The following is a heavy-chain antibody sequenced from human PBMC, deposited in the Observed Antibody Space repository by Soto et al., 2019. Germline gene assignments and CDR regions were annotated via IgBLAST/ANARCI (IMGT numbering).Heavy chain of an antibody. CDR2: IYDSASS. CDR3: ARVTYDFWRTIDY. CDR1: GGSISSGDYY. V-gene: IGHV4-30-4*01. D-gene: IGHD3-3*01. Sequence: PSETLSLTCTVSGGSISSGDYYWSWIRQPPGKGLEWIACIYDSASSYYNPSLRSRVIISVDTSKNQFSLKLRSVTAADTAVYYCARVTYDFWRTIDYWGQGTLVTVSS. J-gene: IGHJ4*02.